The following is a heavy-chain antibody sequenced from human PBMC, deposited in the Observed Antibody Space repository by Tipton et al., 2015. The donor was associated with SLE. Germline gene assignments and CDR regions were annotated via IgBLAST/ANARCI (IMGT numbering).Heavy chain of an antibody. CDR2: IYYTGST. Sequence: TLSLTCTVSGGSISTYYWSWIRQPPGKGLEWIGYIYYTGSTNYNPSLKSRVTMSVDTSKNQFSLKLSSVTAVDTAVYYCVRNLCSGSSVLVAFDIWGQGTMVTDSS. V-gene: IGHV4-59*08. J-gene: IGHJ3*02. CDR1: GGSISTYY. D-gene: IGHD1-26*01. CDR3: VRNLCSGSSVLVAFDI.